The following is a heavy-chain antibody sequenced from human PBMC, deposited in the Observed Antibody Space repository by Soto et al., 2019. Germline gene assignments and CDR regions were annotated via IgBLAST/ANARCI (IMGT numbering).Heavy chain of an antibody. CDR3: ARLYSSSFYGMDV. D-gene: IGHD6-13*01. V-gene: IGHV4-34*01. CDR1: GGSFSGYY. CDR2: INHSGST. Sequence: SETLSLTCAVYGGSFSGYYWSWIRQPPGKGLEWIGEINHSGSTNYNPSLKSRVTISVDTSKNQFSLKLSSVTAADTAVYYCARLYSSSFYGMDVWGQGTTVTVSS. J-gene: IGHJ6*02.